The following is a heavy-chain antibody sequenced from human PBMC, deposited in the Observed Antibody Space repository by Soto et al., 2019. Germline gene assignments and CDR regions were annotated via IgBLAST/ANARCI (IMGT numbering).Heavy chain of an antibody. CDR3: ARHIVRIWGGPGYYYMDV. V-gene: IGHV4-39*01. D-gene: IGHD3-16*01. J-gene: IGHJ6*03. CDR1: GGSISSSSYY. Sequence: SETLSLTCTVSGGSISSSSYYWGWIRQPPGKGLEWIGSIYYSGSTYYNPSLKSRVTISVDTSKNQFSLKLSSVTAADTAVYYCARHIVRIWGGPGYYYMDVWGKGTTVTVSS. CDR2: IYYSGST.